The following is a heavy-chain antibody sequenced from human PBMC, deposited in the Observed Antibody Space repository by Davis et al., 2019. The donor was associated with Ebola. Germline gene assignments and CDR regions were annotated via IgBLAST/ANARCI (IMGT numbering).Heavy chain of an antibody. J-gene: IGHJ2*01. Sequence: HTGGSLRLSCAVSGFTFSNYWMHWVRQAPGKGLVWVSHINGDGSSTNYADSVKGRFTISRDNAKSTLYLQMNSLRAEDTAVYYCARSGLLLSFDLWGRGTLVTVSS. CDR2: INGDGSST. V-gene: IGHV3-74*01. CDR1: GFTFSNYW. CDR3: ARSGLLLSFDL. D-gene: IGHD3-22*01.